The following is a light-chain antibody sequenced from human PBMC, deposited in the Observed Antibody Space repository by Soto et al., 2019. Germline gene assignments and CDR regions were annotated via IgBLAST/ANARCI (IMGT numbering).Light chain of an antibody. CDR3: ISYTSTRTLV. V-gene: IGLV2-14*01. Sequence: QSALTQPRSVSGSPGQSITISCTGTSSDVGAYKYVSWYQEHPGKAPKLIIYEVRSRPSVVSDRFSGSKSGNTASLTISGLQAEDEANFYRISYTSTRTLVFGGGTKVTAL. CDR1: SSDVGAYKY. J-gene: IGLJ3*02. CDR2: EVR.